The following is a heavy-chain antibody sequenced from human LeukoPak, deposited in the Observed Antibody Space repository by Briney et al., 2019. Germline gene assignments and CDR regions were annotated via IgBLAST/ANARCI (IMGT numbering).Heavy chain of an antibody. Sequence: PGGSLRLSCAASGFTFDDYGMSWVRQAPGKGLEWVSGINWNGGSTGYADSVKGRFTISRDNAKNSLYLQMNSLRAEDTALYYCVRAQNPSYSGYDLPDYWGQGTLVTVSS. J-gene: IGHJ4*02. V-gene: IGHV3-20*04. CDR2: INWNGGST. CDR1: GFTFDDYG. D-gene: IGHD5-12*01. CDR3: VRAQNPSYSGYDLPDY.